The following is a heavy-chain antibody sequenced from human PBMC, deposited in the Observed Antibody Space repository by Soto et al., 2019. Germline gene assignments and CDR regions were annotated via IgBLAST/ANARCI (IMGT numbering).Heavy chain of an antibody. V-gene: IGHV4-30-2*01. CDR3: ARAKTTVTTFDY. D-gene: IGHD4-17*01. CDR1: GGSISSGGYS. CDR2: IYHSGST. J-gene: IGHJ4*02. Sequence: SETLSLTCAVSGGSISSGGYSWSWIRQPPGKGLECIGYIYHSGSTYYNPSLKSRVTMTVDRSKNQFSLKLSSVTAADTAVYYCARAKTTVTTFDYWGQGTLVTVSS.